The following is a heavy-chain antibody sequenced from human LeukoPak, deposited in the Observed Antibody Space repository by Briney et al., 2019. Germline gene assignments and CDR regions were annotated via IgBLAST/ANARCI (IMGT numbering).Heavy chain of an antibody. CDR3: ARVNYYDSGDYYSAFDY. Sequence: ASVKVSCKASGYTFTGYFIHWVRQAPGQGLEWMGWINPNSGGTNYAQKFQGRVTMTRDTSISTAYMELSRLRSDDTALYHCARVNYYDSGDYYSAFDYWGQGSLITVSS. CDR1: GYTFTGYF. D-gene: IGHD3-22*01. CDR2: INPNSGGT. V-gene: IGHV1-2*02. J-gene: IGHJ4*02.